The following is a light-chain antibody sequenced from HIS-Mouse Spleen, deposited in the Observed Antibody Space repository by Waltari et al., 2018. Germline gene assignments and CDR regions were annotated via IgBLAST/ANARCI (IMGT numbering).Light chain of an antibody. Sequence: SYELTQPPSVSVSPGQTARITCSGDALPKKYAYWYQQKSGQPPVLVIYEDSKRPFGIPERFSGSSSGTMATLTISGAQVEDEADYYCYSTDSSGNHRVFGGGTKLTVL. V-gene: IGLV3-10*01. CDR3: YSTDSSGNHRV. J-gene: IGLJ2*01. CDR2: EDS. CDR1: ALPKKY.